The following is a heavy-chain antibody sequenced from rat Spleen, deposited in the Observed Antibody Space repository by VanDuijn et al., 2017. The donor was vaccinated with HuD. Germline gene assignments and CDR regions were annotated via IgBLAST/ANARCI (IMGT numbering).Heavy chain of an antibody. V-gene: IGHV5-31*01. D-gene: IGHD1-6*01. CDR3: ARMYTTDYYWYFDF. CDR1: GFTFNNYW. J-gene: IGHJ1*01. Sequence: EVQLVESGGGLVQPGRSLKLSCVASGFTFNNYWMTWIRQSPGKGLEWVASITNTGGSTYYPDSVKGRFTLSRDNAKSTLYLQMNSLRSEDTATYYCARMYTTDYYWYFDFWGPGTMVTVSS. CDR2: ITNTGGST.